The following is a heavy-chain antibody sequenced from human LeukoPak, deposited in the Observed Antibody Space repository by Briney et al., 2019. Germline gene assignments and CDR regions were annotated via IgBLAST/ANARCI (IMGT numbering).Heavy chain of an antibody. CDR2: TRNRANSYTA. V-gene: IGHV3-72*01. CDR1: GFTFSDHY. Sequence: RVCLRLSCAASGFTFSDHYMDWVRQPPGKGLEWVGRTRNRANSYTAEYAASVKGRFTISRDDSKNSLYLQMNSLKTEDTAVYYCARVKVEWELLEIAFDIWGQGTTVTVSS. CDR3: ARVKVEWELLEIAFDI. J-gene: IGHJ3*02. D-gene: IGHD1-26*01.